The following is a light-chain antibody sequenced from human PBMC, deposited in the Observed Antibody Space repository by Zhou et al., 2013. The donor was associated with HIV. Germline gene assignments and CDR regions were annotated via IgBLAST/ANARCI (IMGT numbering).Light chain of an antibody. Sequence: EIVLTQSPATLSLSPGERVTLSCRASQSVSSSYLAWYQQKPGQAPRLVIYGASSRATGIPDRFSGSGSGTDFTLTISRLEPEDFAVYYCQQYDSWWTFGQGTKVEIK. CDR2: GAS. V-gene: IGKV3-20*01. J-gene: IGKJ1*01. CDR3: QQYDSWWT. CDR1: QSVSSSY.